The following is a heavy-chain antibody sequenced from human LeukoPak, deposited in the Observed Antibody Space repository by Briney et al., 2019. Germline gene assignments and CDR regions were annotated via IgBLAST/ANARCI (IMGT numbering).Heavy chain of an antibody. J-gene: IGHJ5*02. Sequence: PSETLSLTCTVSGGSISSYYWSLIRQPAGKGLEWIGRIYTSGSTNYNPSLKSRVTMSVDTSKNQFSLKLSSVTAADTAVYYCARDLVAARPMGWFDPWGQGTLVTVSS. CDR3: ARDLVAARPMGWFDP. D-gene: IGHD6-6*01. CDR1: GGSISSYY. V-gene: IGHV4-4*07. CDR2: IYTSGST.